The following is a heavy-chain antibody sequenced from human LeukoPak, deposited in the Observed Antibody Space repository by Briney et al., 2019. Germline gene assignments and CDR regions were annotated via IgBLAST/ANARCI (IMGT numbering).Heavy chain of an antibody. D-gene: IGHD3-16*01. J-gene: IGHJ6*03. CDR2: INPIFGTA. V-gene: IGHV1-69*13. CDR3: ARGRSWGVDYYYYMDV. Sequence: GASVEVSCKASGGTFSRYAISWVRQAPRQGLEWMGGINPIFGTANYAQKFQGRVTISADVSTSTAYMELSSLRSEDTAVYYCARGRSWGVDYYYYMDVWGKGTTVTVSS. CDR1: GGTFSRYA.